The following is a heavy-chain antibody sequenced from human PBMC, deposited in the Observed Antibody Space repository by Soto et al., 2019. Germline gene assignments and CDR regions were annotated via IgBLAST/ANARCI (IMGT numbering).Heavy chain of an antibody. V-gene: IGHV1-8*01. D-gene: IGHD2-15*01. Sequence: ASVKVSCTASGYTVTSYDINWVRQATGQGLEWMGWMNPNSGNTGYAQKFQGRVTMTRNTSISTAYMELSSLRSEDTAVYYCARVKHATYYYYYYMDVWGKGTTVTVSS. CDR1: GYTVTSYD. J-gene: IGHJ6*03. CDR2: MNPNSGNT. CDR3: ARVKHATYYYYYYMDV.